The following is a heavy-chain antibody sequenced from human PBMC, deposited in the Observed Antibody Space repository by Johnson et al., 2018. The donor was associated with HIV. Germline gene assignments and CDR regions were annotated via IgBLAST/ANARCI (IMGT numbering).Heavy chain of an antibody. CDR3: AKDARTRGELEPDAFDI. V-gene: IGHV3-30*04. J-gene: IGHJ3*02. CDR1: GFTFNSYA. Sequence: QVQLVESGGGVVQPGRSLRLSCAASGFTFNSYAMHWVRQAPAKGLEWVAVISYDGSDKYYADSVKGRFTISRDSSKNTLYLQMNSLRAEDTAVYYCAKDARTRGELEPDAFDIWGQGTMVTVSS. D-gene: IGHD1-26*01. CDR2: ISYDGSDK.